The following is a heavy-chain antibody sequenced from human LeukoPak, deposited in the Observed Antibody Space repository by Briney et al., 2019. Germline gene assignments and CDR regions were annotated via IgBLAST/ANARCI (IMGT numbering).Heavy chain of an antibody. Sequence: ASVKVSCKASGYTFTSYGINWVRQAPGQGLEWMGWISAYNGDTNYAQKLQGRVTITADESTNTAYMELSSLTYEDTAMYYCARDGDTAMVSFYDIWGQGTKVTVSS. V-gene: IGHV1-18*01. CDR2: ISAYNGDT. D-gene: IGHD5-18*01. CDR1: GYTFTSYG. J-gene: IGHJ3*02. CDR3: ARDGDTAMVSFYDI.